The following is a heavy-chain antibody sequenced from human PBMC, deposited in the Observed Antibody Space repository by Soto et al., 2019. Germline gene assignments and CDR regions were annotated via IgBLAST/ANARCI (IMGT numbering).Heavy chain of an antibody. CDR3: ARRSCSGDGCLQYYYYGWDV. V-gene: IGHV5-51*01. J-gene: IGHJ6*02. CDR2: VHPGDSEI. CDR1: GYNFSTSW. Sequence: GESLKISCKGSGYNFSTSWLGWVRQTPGKGLEWMGIVHPGDSEIRYSPSFQGQVTISADKSTSTAYVQWSSLKASDTAMYYCARRSCSGDGCLQYYYYGWDVWGQGTTVTVSS. D-gene: IGHD2-8*02.